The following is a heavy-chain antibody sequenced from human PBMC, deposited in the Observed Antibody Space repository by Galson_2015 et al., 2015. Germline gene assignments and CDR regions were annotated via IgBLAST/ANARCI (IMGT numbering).Heavy chain of an antibody. D-gene: IGHD6-13*01. CDR2: IWNDGSNK. Sequence: SLRLSCAASGFTFSSYGMHWVRQAPGKGLEWVAVIWNDGSNKYYADSVKGRFTISRDNSKNTLYLQMNSLRAEDTAVYYCARELRGGQQPTEFDYWGQGTLVTVSS. V-gene: IGHV3-33*08. CDR3: ARELRGGQQPTEFDY. J-gene: IGHJ4*02. CDR1: GFTFSSYG.